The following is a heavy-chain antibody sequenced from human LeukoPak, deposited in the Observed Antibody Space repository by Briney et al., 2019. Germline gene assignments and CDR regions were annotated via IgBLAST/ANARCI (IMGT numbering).Heavy chain of an antibody. V-gene: IGHV3-74*01. J-gene: IGHJ4*02. CDR2: IKSDGSST. CDR3: AREADYGGKFDL. D-gene: IGHD4-23*01. CDR1: GLTFSRYW. Sequence: GGSLRLSCAASGLTFSRYWMHWVRQAPGKGLFWVSRIKSDGSSTSYADSVKGRFTISRDNAKNTLYLQMNSLRAEDTAVYYCAREADYGGKFDLWGQGTLVTVSS.